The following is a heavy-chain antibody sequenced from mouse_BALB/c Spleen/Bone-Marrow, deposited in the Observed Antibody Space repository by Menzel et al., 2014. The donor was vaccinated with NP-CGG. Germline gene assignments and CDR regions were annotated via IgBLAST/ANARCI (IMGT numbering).Heavy chain of an antibody. CDR3: ARSTMITTYAMDY. D-gene: IGHD2-4*01. CDR2: ISTYNGNT. V-gene: IGHV1-67*01. CDR1: GYTFTDYA. J-gene: IGHJ4*01. Sequence: VQLPQSGPEVARPGVSVKLSCQGSGYTFTDYAMHWVKQSHAKSREWIGVISTYNGNTNYNQKFKGKATMTVDKSSSTAYMELARLTSEDSAIYYCARSTMITTYAMDYWGQGTSVTVSS.